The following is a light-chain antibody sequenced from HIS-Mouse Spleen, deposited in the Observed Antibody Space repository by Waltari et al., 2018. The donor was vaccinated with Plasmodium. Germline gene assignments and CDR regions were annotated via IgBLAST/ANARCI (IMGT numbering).Light chain of an antibody. CDR1: SSDVGGYNY. CDR3: CSYAGSYTFV. Sequence: GSPGQSVTISCTGTSSDVGGYNYVSWYQQHPGKAPKLMIYDVSKRPSGVPDRFSGSKSGNTASLTISGLQAEDEADYYCCSYAGSYTFVFGTGTKVTVL. CDR2: DVS. V-gene: IGLV2-11*01. J-gene: IGLJ1*01.